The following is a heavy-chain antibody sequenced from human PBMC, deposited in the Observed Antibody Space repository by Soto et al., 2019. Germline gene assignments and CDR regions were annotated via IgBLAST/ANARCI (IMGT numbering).Heavy chain of an antibody. CDR2: IVPIFGTA. D-gene: IGHD6-13*01. J-gene: IGHJ4*02. CDR1: GGTFSSYA. V-gene: IGHV1-69*12. Sequence: QVQLVQSGAEVKKPGSSVKVSCKASGGTFSSYAISWVRQAPGHGLGWMGGIVPIFGTANYEQKFQGRVTITADESTSTAYMELSSLRSEDTAVYYCARRPGQLVRLDYWGQGTLVTVSS. CDR3: ARRPGQLVRLDY.